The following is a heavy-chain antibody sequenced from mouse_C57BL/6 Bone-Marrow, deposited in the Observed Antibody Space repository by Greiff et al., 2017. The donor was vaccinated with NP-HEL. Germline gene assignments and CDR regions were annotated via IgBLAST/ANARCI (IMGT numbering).Heavy chain of an antibody. Sequence: EVKLVESGGGLVKPGGSLKLSCAASGFTFSDYGMHWVRQAPEKGLEWVAYISSGSSTIYYADTVKGRFTISRDNAKNTLFLQMTSLRSEDTAMYYCARSPIYYGSSYDYFDYWGQGTTLTVSS. CDR2: ISSGSSTI. J-gene: IGHJ2*01. D-gene: IGHD1-1*01. CDR3: ARSPIYYGSSYDYFDY. CDR1: GFTFSDYG. V-gene: IGHV5-17*01.